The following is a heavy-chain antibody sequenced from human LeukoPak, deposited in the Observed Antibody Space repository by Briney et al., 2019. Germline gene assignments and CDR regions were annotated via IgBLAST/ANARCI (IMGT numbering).Heavy chain of an antibody. CDR3: ARVGYSSGWYFDY. V-gene: IGHV3-11*06. J-gene: IGHJ4*02. D-gene: IGHD6-19*01. Sequence: PGGSLRLSCAASGFTFSDYYMSWIRQAPGKGLEWISYISSSTYTNYADSVKGRFTISRDNAKNSMYLQMNSLRAEDTAVYYCARVGYSSGWYFDYWGQGTLVTVSS. CDR2: ISSSTYT. CDR1: GFTFSDYY.